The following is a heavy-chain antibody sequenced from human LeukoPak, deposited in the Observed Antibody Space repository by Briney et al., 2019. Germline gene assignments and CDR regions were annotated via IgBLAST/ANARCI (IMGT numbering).Heavy chain of an antibody. CDR2: INPNSGGT. CDR1: GYTFTGYY. V-gene: IGHV1-2*02. J-gene: IGHJ5*02. CDR3: ARGSYSGSYSHDWFDP. D-gene: IGHD1-26*01. Sequence: GASVKVSCKASGYTFTGYYMHWVRQAPGQGLEWMGWINPNSGGTNYAQKFQGRVTMTRDTSISTAYMELSRLRSDDTAVYYCARGSYSGSYSHDWFDPWGQGTLVTVSS.